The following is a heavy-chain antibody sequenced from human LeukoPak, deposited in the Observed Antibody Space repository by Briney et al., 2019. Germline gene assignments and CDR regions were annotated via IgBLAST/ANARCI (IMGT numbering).Heavy chain of an antibody. D-gene: IGHD6-13*01. J-gene: IGHJ5*02. V-gene: IGHV3-21*01. CDR2: ISSSSSYI. Sequence: GGSLRLSCAASGFTFSSYSMNWVRQAPGKGLEWVSSISSSSSYIYYADSVKGRFTISRDNAKNSLYLQMNSLRAEDTAVYYCASGDSGYSSSWYDNWGQGTLVTVSS. CDR3: ASGDSGYSSSWYDN. CDR1: GFTFSSYS.